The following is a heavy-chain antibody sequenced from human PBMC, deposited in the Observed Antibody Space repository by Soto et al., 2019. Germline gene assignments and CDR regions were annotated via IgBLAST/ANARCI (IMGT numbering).Heavy chain of an antibody. CDR3: ARAGKYYYGSGSPYYYGMDV. J-gene: IGHJ6*02. CDR2: ISGYNGNT. Sequence: QVQLVQSGAEVKKPGASVKVSCKASGYTFTSYGVSWVRQAPGQGLEWMGWISGYNGNTNYAQKLQGRVTMTTDTSTSTAYMELRSLRSDGTAVYYCARAGKYYYGSGSPYYYGMDVWGQGIKVTVSS. D-gene: IGHD3-10*01. CDR1: GYTFTSYG. V-gene: IGHV1-18*04.